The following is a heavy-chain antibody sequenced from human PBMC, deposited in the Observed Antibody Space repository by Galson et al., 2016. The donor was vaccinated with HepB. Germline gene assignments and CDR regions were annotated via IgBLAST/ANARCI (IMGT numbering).Heavy chain of an antibody. D-gene: IGHD6-19*01. CDR2: ISSSGTTI. Sequence: SLRLSCAASGFTFNRYTMNWVRQAPGKGLEWVAYISSSGTTIYYADSVKGRFTISRDNAKNSLYLQMNSLRAEDTAVYYCAREGAEMAVAGTAFDYWGQGTLVTVSS. CDR1: GFTFNRYT. CDR3: AREGAEMAVAGTAFDY. J-gene: IGHJ4*02. V-gene: IGHV3-48*03.